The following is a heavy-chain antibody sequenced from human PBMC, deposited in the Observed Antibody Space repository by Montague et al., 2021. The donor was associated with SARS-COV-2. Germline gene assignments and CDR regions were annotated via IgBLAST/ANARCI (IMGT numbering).Heavy chain of an antibody. CDR3: TRIGYGFNLGSVCDS. CDR2: LSHDGTHM. CDR1: GCAFGLYT. J-gene: IGHJ4*02. D-gene: IGHD6-13*01. Sequence: SLRLSCAASGCAFGLYTLHWVRRAPGKGLEWLAVLSHDGTHMYVADSVKGRFTISRDNSKNLLYLQMKGLRVEDSAVYFCTRIGYGFNLGSVCDSWGRGTLVTVAS. V-gene: IGHV3-30*04.